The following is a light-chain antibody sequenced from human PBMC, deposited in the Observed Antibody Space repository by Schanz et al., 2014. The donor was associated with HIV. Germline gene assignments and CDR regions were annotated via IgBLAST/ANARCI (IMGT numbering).Light chain of an antibody. V-gene: IGLV2-18*02. J-gene: IGLJ2*01. CDR2: EVS. CDR3: SSYAGSTV. CDR1: SSDIGTYNR. Sequence: QSALTQPPSVSGSLGQSVTISCTGTSSDIGTYNRVSWYQQPPGTAPKLLIFEVSNRPSGVPDRFSGSKSGNTASLTVSGLQAEDEADYYCSSYAGSTVFGGGTKLTVL.